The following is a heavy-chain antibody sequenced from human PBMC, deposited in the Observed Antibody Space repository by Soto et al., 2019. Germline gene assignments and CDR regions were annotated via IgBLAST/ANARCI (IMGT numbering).Heavy chain of an antibody. J-gene: IGHJ4*02. CDR2: ISSSSSYI. CDR3: ARAPRLRDSSGCPG. Sequence: PGGSLRLSCAASGFTFSSYSMNWVRQAPGKGLEWVSSISSSSSYIYYADSVKGRFTISRDNAKNSLYLQMNSLRAEDTAVYYCARAPRLRDSSGCPGWGQGTLVTVSS. CDR1: GFTFSSYS. V-gene: IGHV3-21*01. D-gene: IGHD6-19*01.